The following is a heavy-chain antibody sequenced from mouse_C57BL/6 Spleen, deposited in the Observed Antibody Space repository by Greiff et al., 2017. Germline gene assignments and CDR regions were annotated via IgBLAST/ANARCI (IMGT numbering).Heavy chain of an antibody. CDR2: IYPRSGNT. CDR1: GYTFTSYG. CDR3: ARWDTYDYDRFDY. V-gene: IGHV1-81*01. D-gene: IGHD2-4*01. Sequence: QVQLQQSGAELARPGASVKLSCKASGYTFTSYGISWVKQRTGQGLEWIGEIYPRSGNTYYNEKFKGKATLTADKSSSTAYMELRSLTSEDSAVYFCARWDTYDYDRFDYWGQGTTLTVSS. J-gene: IGHJ2*01.